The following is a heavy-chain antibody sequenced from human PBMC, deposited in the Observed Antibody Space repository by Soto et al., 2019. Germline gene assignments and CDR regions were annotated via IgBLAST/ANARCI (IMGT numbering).Heavy chain of an antibody. CDR2: FGGSGGSS. V-gene: IGHV3-23*01. Sequence: PGGSLRLSCAASGLTFGSYAMRWVRPARGKGLVWVSVFGGSGGSSYCAGSVKGRFTISRDNSKNTLYLQMNSLRAEDTAVYYCARHTDGIWTCPFGYWGQGTRGTVCS. CDR1: GLTFGSYA. J-gene: IGHJ4*02. CDR3: ARHTDGIWTCPFGY. D-gene: IGHD3-9*01.